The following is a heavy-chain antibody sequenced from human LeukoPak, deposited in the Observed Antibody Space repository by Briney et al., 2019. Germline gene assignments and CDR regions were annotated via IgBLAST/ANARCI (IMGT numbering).Heavy chain of an antibody. J-gene: IGHJ6*03. CDR2: IRAYNGNT. Sequence: ASVKVSCKASGYIFTSYGISWVRQAPGQGLEWMGWIRAYNGNTNYAQKFQGRVTMTTDTSTSTAYMELRSLRSDDTAMYYCASSKWSAGGDYYHYMDVWGKGTTVTVSS. CDR1: GYIFTSYG. V-gene: IGHV1-18*01. D-gene: IGHD6-13*01. CDR3: ASSKWSAGGDYYHYMDV.